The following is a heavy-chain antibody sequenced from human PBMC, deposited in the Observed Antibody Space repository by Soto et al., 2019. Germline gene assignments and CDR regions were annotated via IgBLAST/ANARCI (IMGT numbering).Heavy chain of an antibody. CDR2: ISYTGTT. CDR3: ARTTRGRGNFDS. V-gene: IGHV4-28*01. CDR1: DYSVSSSNW. Sequence: QVQLQESGPGLVMPSDTLSLTCVVSDYSVSSSNWWGWIRQPPGKGLEWIGYISYTGTTYYNPSLMSRATMAVNTSKTKFPLQLTSVTAGDTPVYFWARTTRGRGNFDSWGQGTWSPSPQ. D-gene: IGHD3-16*01. J-gene: IGHJ4*02.